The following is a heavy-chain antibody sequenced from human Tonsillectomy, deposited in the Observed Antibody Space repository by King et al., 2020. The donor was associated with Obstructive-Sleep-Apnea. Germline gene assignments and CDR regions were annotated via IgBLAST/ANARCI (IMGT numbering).Heavy chain of an antibody. CDR3: AKAGIGYQVLSHNLDY. J-gene: IGHJ4*02. CDR2: ISWDGGST. V-gene: IGHV3-43*01. D-gene: IGHD2-2*01. Sequence: VQLVESGGVVVQPGGSLRLSCAASGFTFNDYTMHWVRQAPGKGLEWVSLISWDGGSTYYADSVKGRFTISRDNSKNSLYLQMNSLRTEDTALYYCAKAGIGYQVLSHNLDYWGQGTLVTVSS. CDR1: GFTFNDYT.